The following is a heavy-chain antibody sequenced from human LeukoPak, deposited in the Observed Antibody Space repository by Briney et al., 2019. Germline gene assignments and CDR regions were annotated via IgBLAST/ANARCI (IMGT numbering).Heavy chain of an antibody. D-gene: IGHD4-17*01. CDR2: ISSSSSYI. CDR3: ARLAGDYVGGYYYMDV. V-gene: IGHV3-21*01. J-gene: IGHJ6*03. Sequence: PGGSLRLSCAASGFTLSSYSINWVGQAPGKGLEWVSSISSSSSYIYYADSVNGRFTNSRDNAKTSLYLQMSSLRAEDTAVYYCARLAGDYVGGYYYMDVWGKGTTVTVSS. CDR1: GFTLSSYS.